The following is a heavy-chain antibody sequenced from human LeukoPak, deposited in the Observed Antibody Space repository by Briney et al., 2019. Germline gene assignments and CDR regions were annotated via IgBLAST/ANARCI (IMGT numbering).Heavy chain of an antibody. J-gene: IGHJ6*02. CDR2: LKEGGSGK. CDR3: AREVPQQLVAMDV. V-gene: IGHV3-7*04. CDR1: GFTFSTFW. D-gene: IGHD6-13*01. Sequence: GGSLRLSCAASGFTFSTFWMSWARQAPGKGLEWLANLKEGGSGKNQVDSVKGLFTISRDNAKNSLYLQMNGLRAEDTAVYYCAREVPQQLVAMDVWGQGTTVTVPS.